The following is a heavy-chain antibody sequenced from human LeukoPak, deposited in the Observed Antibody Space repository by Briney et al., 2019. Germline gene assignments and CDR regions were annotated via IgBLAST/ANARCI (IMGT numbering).Heavy chain of an antibody. CDR2: INHSGST. CDR3: ARIVVVITALLFDY. CDR1: GFSISGGFY. V-gene: IGHV4-38-2*02. D-gene: IGHD3-22*01. Sequence: SETLSLTCTVSGFSISGGFYWSWIRQPPGKGLEWIGEINHSGSTYYNPSLKSRVTISVDTSKNQFSLKLSSVTAADTAVYYCARIVVVITALLFDYWGQGTQVTVSS. J-gene: IGHJ4*02.